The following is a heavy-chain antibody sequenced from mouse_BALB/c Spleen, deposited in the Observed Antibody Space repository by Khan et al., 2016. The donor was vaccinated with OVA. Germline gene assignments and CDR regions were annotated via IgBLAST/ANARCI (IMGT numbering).Heavy chain of an antibody. D-gene: IGHD1-1*01. CDR1: GYTFTAYD. CDR3: AREGVRGVGMDY. Sequence: QVQLQQSGPELVKPGALVKISCKASGYTFTAYDINWVKQRPGQGLEWIGWIYPGDGSTKYNENFKGRVTLTADSSSNTAYMQLSSLTSEKAAVYLCAREGVRGVGMDYWGQGTSVSVSS. J-gene: IGHJ4*01. CDR2: IYPGDGST. V-gene: IGHV1S56*01.